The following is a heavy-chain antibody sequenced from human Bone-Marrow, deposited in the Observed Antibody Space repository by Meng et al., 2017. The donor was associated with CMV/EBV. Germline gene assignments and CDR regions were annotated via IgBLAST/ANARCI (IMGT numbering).Heavy chain of an antibody. Sequence: SQTLSLTCAISGDSVSRNSAAWNWIRQSPSRGLEWLGRTYYRSKWYNDYAVSVKSRITINPDTSKNQFSLPLNSVTPEDTAVYYCARDQYCSGGSCYRDRSFDYWGQGTLVTVSS. CDR1: GDSVSRNSAA. CDR3: ARDQYCSGGSCYRDRSFDY. V-gene: IGHV6-1*01. J-gene: IGHJ4*02. D-gene: IGHD2-15*01. CDR2: TYYRSKWYN.